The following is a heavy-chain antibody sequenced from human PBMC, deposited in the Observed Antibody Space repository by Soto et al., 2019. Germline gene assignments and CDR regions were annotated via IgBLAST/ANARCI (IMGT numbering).Heavy chain of an antibody. J-gene: IGHJ1*01. CDR1: GFTFDDYA. CDR3: VKDESINWYSGHFRH. D-gene: IGHD6-13*01. V-gene: IGHV3-9*01. Sequence: EVQLVESGGGLVQPGRSLRLSCAASGFTFDDYAMHWVRQVPGKGLEWVSGINWNSGSIGYGDSVKGRFAIYRDNAKNSLHLQMNSLSAEDTAFYYCVKDESINWYSGHFRHWGQGTLVPVSS. CDR2: INWNSGSI.